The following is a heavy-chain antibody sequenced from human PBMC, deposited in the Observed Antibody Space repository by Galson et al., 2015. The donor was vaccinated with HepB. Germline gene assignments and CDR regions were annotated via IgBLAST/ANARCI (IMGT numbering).Heavy chain of an antibody. D-gene: IGHD2-2*01. CDR1: GFTFSSYA. J-gene: IGHJ3*02. Sequence: SLRLSCAASGFTFSSYAMSWVRQAPGEGLEWVSAISGSGGSTYYADSVKGRFTISRDNSKNTLYLQMNSLRAEDTAVYYCAKAHDCSSTSCYTHDAFDIWGQGTMVTVSS. V-gene: IGHV3-23*01. CDR3: AKAHDCSSTSCYTHDAFDI. CDR2: ISGSGGST.